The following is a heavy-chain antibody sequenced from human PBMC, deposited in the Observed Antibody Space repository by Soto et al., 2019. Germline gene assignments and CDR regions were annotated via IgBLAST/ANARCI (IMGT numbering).Heavy chain of an antibody. D-gene: IGHD4-4*01. CDR3: VRGGSNYAS. CDR1: GFTFSDSW. CDR2: IKPDESEK. V-gene: IGHV3-7*01. Sequence: EVQLVESGGGLVQPGGSLRLSCTASGFTFSDSWMTWVRQAPGKGLEWVARIKPDESEKKYADSVKGPFSISRDNAKNSMYLQMDSMRGEDTAVYYCVRGGSNYASWGQGTLVTVPS. J-gene: IGHJ5*02.